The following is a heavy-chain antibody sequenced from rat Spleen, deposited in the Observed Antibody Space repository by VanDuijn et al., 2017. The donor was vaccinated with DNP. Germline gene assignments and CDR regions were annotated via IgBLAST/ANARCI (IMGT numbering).Heavy chain of an antibody. V-gene: IGHV5-25*01. CDR1: GFTFSSYD. J-gene: IGHJ2*01. CDR3: TKILDF. Sequence: EVQLVESGGGLVQPGRSLKLSCAASGFTFSSYDMAWVRQVPTKGPEWVASISTSGDTIYYRDSVKGRFTVSRDNAKSTVYLQMNSLRSEDTATYHCTKILDFWGQGVMVTVSS. CDR2: ISTSGDTI. D-gene: IGHD3-8*01.